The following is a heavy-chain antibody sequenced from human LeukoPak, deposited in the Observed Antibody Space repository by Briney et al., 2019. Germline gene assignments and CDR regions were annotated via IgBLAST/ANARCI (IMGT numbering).Heavy chain of an antibody. CDR2: ITWNSDNI. CDR1: GFTFDDYA. V-gene: IGHV3-9*03. J-gene: IGHJ6*03. D-gene: IGHD3-16*01. Sequence: GGSLRLSCAASGFTFDDYAMHWVRQAPGKGLEWVSGITWNSDNIEYADSVKGRFTISRDNAKKSLYLQMNSLRAEDMALYYCAKGGGGRLIYYYYMDVWGKGTTVTVSS. CDR3: AKGGGGRLIYYYYMDV.